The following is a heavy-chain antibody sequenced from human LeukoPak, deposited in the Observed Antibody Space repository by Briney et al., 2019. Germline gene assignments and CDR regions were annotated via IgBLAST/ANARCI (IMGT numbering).Heavy chain of an antibody. J-gene: IGHJ4*02. V-gene: IGHV3-9*03. Sequence: GGSLRLSCAASGFTFDDYAMHWVRQAPGKGLEWDSGISWNSGSIGYAVSVKGRFTISRGNAKNSLYLQMNSLRAEDMALYYCAKDIGAVAGTSSYFDYWGQGTLVTVSS. CDR1: GFTFDDYA. CDR3: AKDIGAVAGTSSYFDY. D-gene: IGHD6-19*01. CDR2: ISWNSGSI.